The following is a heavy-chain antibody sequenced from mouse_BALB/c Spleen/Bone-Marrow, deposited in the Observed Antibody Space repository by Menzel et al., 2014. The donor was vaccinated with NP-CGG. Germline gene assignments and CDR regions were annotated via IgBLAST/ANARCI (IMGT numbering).Heavy chain of an antibody. CDR2: ILPGRGST. D-gene: IGHD1-1*01. CDR1: GYTFXSYW. Sequence: VMLVESGAELMKPGASVKISCKATGYTFXSYWIEWVKQRPGHGLEWIGEILPGRGSTNYNEKFKGKATFTSDTSSNTAYMQLSSLTSEDSAVYYCARWDTTAMDYWGQGTSVTVSS. CDR3: ARWDTTAMDY. V-gene: IGHV1-9*01. J-gene: IGHJ4*01.